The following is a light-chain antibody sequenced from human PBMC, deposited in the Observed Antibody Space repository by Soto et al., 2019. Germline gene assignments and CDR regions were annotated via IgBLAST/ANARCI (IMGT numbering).Light chain of an antibody. CDR2: EVS. J-gene: IGLJ1*01. V-gene: IGLV2-23*02. CDR1: SSDVGSYNL. Sequence: QSALTQPASVSGSPGQSITISCTGTSSDVGSYNLVSWYQQHPGKAPKLMIYEVSKWPSGVSNRFSGSKSGNTASLTISGLQAEDEAEYYCCVYAGSSTLYVFASGTKVTVL. CDR3: CVYAGSSTLYV.